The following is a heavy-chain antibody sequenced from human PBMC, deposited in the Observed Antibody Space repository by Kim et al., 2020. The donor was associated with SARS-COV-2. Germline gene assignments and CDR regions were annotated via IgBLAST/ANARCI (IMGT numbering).Heavy chain of an antibody. CDR2: IRSKAYGGTT. D-gene: IGHD1-26*01. CDR3: TRVGEWELPELDY. Sequence: GGSLRLSCTASGFTFGDYAMSWVRQAPGKGLEWVGFIRSKAYGGTTEYAASVKGRFTISRDDSKSIAYLQMNSLKTEDTAVYYCTRVGEWELPELDYWGQGTLVTVSS. CDR1: GFTFGDYA. V-gene: IGHV3-49*04. J-gene: IGHJ4*02.